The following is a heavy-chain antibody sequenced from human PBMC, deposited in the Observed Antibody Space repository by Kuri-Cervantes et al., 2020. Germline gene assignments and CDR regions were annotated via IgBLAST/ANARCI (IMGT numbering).Heavy chain of an antibody. Sequence: GGSLRLSCAASGFTVSSNYMSWVRQAPGKGLEWVANIKQDGSEKYYVDSVKGRFTISRDNAKNSLYLQMNSLRAEDTAVYYCARGLRYFDYWGQGTLVTVSS. V-gene: IGHV3-7*01. J-gene: IGHJ4*02. CDR1: GFTVSSNY. CDR3: ARGLRYFDY. CDR2: IKQDGSEK.